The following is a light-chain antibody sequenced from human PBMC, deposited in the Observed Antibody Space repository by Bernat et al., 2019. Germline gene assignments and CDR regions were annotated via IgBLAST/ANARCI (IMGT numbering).Light chain of an antibody. V-gene: IGLV2-14*03. CDR3: SSYTSSTTIYV. CDR2: DVS. Sequence: QSALTQPASVSGSPGQSITISCTGTSSDVGGYNFVSWYQQHPGKAPKVMIYDVSNRPSGISNRFSGSKSGNTASLTISGLQAEDEADYYCSSYTSSTTIYVFGTGNKVTVL. J-gene: IGLJ1*01. CDR1: SSDVGGYNF.